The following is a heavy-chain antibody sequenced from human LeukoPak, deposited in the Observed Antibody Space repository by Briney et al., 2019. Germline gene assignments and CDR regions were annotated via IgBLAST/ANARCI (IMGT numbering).Heavy chain of an antibody. V-gene: IGHV3-48*04. CDR2: IDLSGSTL. Sequence: GRSLRLSCAASGFTFSSYAMHWVRQAPGKGLEWVSYIDLSGSTLYYVDSVKGRFTISRDNAKNSLYLHMNSLRAEDTGVYYCARGPPLFDPWGQGTLVAVSS. J-gene: IGHJ5*02. CDR3: ARGPPLFDP. CDR1: GFTFSSYA.